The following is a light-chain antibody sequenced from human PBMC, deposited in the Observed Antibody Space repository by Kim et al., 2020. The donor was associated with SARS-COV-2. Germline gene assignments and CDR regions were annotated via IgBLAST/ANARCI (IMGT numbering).Light chain of an antibody. Sequence: RQTATLTCTGNSNNVGNQGASWLQHHQGHPPNVLSYRSNNRPSGISERLSASRSGNTASLTITGLQPEDEADYYCSAWDSSLNAVVFGGGTQLTVL. J-gene: IGLJ2*01. CDR1: SNNVGNQG. CDR2: RSN. CDR3: SAWDSSLNAVV. V-gene: IGLV10-54*01.